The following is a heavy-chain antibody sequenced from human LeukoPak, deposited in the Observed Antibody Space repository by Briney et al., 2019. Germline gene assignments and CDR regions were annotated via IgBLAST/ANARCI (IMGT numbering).Heavy chain of an antibody. V-gene: IGHV1-46*01. Sequence: ASVKVSCKASGYTFTNYYMHWVRQAPGHGLEWMGIINPSGGSTSYAQKFQGRVTMTRDTSTSTVYMYLSSLRSEDTEVYYCPRGIAVTAILGDNWFDPWGQGILVTVSS. D-gene: IGHD2-21*02. CDR1: GYTFTNYY. J-gene: IGHJ5*02. CDR2: INPSGGST. CDR3: PRGIAVTAILGDNWFDP.